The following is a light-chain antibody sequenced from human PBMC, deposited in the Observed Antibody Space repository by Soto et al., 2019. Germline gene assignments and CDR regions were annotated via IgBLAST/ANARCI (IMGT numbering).Light chain of an antibody. J-gene: IGKJ2*01. CDR1: QSVRNSY. CDR2: GAS. V-gene: IGKV3-20*01. Sequence: EILLTQSPGTLSLSPGERATLSCRASQSVRNSYLAWYQQKPGQAPRLLIYGASGRATGLPDRFSGSGSGTDFTLTISRLEPEDFAVYYCQQYGSSPSTFGQGTKLEI. CDR3: QQYGSSPST.